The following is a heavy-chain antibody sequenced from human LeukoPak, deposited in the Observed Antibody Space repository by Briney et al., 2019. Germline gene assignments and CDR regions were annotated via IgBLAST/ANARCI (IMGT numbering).Heavy chain of an antibody. D-gene: IGHD3-22*01. CDR1: GFTFSSYA. CDR2: ISGSGGST. CDR3: AKWGRYYDSSGYYSRLYFDY. V-gene: IGHV3-23*01. Sequence: GGSLRLSCAASGFTFSSYAMSWVRQAPGKGLGWVSAISGSGGSTYYADSVKGRFTISRDNSKNTLYLQMSSLRAEDTAVYYCAKWGRYYDSSGYYSRLYFDYWGQGTLVTVSS. J-gene: IGHJ4*02.